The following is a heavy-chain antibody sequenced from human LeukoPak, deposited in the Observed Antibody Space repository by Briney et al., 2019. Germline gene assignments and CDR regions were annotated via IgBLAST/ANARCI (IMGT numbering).Heavy chain of an antibody. J-gene: IGHJ4*02. CDR1: GDSVSSNSAA. Sequence: SQTLSLTCAISGDSVSSNSAAWNWIRQSPSRGLEWLGRTYYRSKWYYDYAVAVNSRISINPDTSKNQFSLQLSSVTPEDTAVYYCARDPVGGSTIFDYWGRGTLVTVSS. V-gene: IGHV6-1*01. D-gene: IGHD1-26*01. CDR2: TYYRSKWYY. CDR3: ARDPVGGSTIFDY.